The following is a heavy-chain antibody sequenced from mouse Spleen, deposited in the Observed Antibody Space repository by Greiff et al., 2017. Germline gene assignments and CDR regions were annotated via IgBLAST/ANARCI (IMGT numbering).Heavy chain of an antibody. V-gene: IGHV1-72*01. J-gene: IGHJ2*01. CDR3: ARGWQITTVVARDY. CDR2: IDPNSGGT. D-gene: IGHD1-1*01. Sequence: QVQLKQPGAELVKPGASVKLSCKASGYTFTSYWMHWVKQRPGRGLEWIGRIDPNSGGTKYNEKFKSKATLTVDKPSSTAYMQLSSLTSEDSAVYYCARGWQITTVVARDYWGQGTTLTVSS. CDR1: GYTFTSYW.